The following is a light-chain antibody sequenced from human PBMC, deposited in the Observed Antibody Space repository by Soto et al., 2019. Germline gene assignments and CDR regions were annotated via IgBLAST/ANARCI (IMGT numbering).Light chain of an antibody. CDR1: SSDVGGYNY. Sequence: QSALTQPASVSGSPGQSITISCTGTSSDVGGYNYVSWYQQHPGKAPKLMIYDVCNRPSGVSNRFSGSKSGNTASLTISGLQAEDEADDYCSSYTSSSTLVVFGGGTKLTVL. J-gene: IGLJ2*01. CDR2: DVC. V-gene: IGLV2-14*01. CDR3: SSYTSSSTLVV.